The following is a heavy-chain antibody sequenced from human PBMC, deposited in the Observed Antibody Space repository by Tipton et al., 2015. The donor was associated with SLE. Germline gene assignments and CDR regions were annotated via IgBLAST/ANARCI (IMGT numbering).Heavy chain of an antibody. Sequence: TLSLTCTVSLYSIGSGFYWDWVRQAPGKGLEWVATMHHNGSTYYNPSLRSRVAVSMDTSRNQFSLRLKSVTAADTAVYYCATGHFDYWSQGTLVTVSS. CDR1: LYSIGSGFY. J-gene: IGHJ4*02. CDR2: MHHNGST. CDR3: ATGHFDY. V-gene: IGHV4-38-2*02. D-gene: IGHD1-1*01.